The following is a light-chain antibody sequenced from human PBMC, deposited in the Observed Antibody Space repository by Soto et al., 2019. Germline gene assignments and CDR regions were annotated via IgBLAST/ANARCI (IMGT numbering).Light chain of an antibody. J-gene: IGKJ2*02. CDR2: KAS. CDR1: QSISTY. Sequence: DIQMTQSPSSLSASVGDRVTITCRASQSISTYLNWYQQKPGKVPKLLIYKASSLEGGVPSRFSGSGSGTEFTLTISSLQPDDFATYYCQQYNTYSRTFGQGTKVETK. CDR3: QQYNTYSRT. V-gene: IGKV1-5*03.